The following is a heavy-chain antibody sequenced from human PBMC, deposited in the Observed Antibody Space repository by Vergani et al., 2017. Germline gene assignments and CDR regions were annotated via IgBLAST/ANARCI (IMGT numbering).Heavy chain of an antibody. CDR3: AKQYFVSGNYLFDY. CDR2: IYSGGST. J-gene: IGHJ4*02. CDR1: GFSLSRFW. V-gene: IGHV3-66*04. Sequence: EVQLVESGGGLVQPGGSLRLSCAASGFSLSRFWMSWVRQAPEKGLEWVSVIYSGGSTYYADSVKGRFTISRDNSKNMLFLQMNNLRTEDTAIYYCAKQYFVSGNYLFDYWGQGTLVTVSS. D-gene: IGHD3-10*01.